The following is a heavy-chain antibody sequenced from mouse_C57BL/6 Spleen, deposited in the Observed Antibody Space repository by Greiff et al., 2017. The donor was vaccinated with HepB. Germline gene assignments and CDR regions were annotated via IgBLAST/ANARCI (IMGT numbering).Heavy chain of an antibody. CDR2: MYWDDDK. V-gene: IGHV8-12*01. Sequence: VKLMESGPGILQSSQTLSLTCSFSGFSLSTSGMGVSWLRQPSGKGLEWLAHMYWDDDKRYNPSLKSRLTISKDPSRNQVFLKITSVDTADTATYYCARQGDYDYFDYWGQGTTLTVSS. D-gene: IGHD2-4*01. J-gene: IGHJ2*01. CDR1: GFSLSTSGMG. CDR3: ARQGDYDYFDY.